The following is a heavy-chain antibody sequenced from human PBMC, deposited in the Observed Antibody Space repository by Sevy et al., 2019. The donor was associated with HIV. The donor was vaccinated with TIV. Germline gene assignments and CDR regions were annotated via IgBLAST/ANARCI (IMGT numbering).Heavy chain of an antibody. CDR2: IKQDGTEK. CDR3: ARGFTIVGATLYY. D-gene: IGHD1-26*01. V-gene: IGHV3-7*01. CDR1: GFTFRRYW. Sequence: GGSLRLSCAASGFTFRRYWMSWVRQAPGKGLEWVANIKQDGTEKYYVDSVKGRFTISRDNAKNSLYLQMNSLRAEDTAVYYCARGFTIVGATLYYWGQGTLVTVSS. J-gene: IGHJ4*02.